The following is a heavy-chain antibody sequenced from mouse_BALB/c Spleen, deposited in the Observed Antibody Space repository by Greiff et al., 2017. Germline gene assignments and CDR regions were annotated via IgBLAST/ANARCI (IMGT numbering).Heavy chain of an antibody. CDR3: ARCPYYYGSSWDYYAMDY. CDR1: GFNIKDTY. D-gene: IGHD1-1*01. CDR2: IDPANGNT. Sequence: DVQLQESGAELVKPGASVKLSCTASGFNIKDTYMHWVKQRPEQGLEWIGRIDPANGNTKYDPKFQGKATITADTSSNTAYLQLSSLTSEDTAVYYCARCPYYYGSSWDYYAMDYWGQGTSVTVSS. J-gene: IGHJ4*01. V-gene: IGHV14-3*02.